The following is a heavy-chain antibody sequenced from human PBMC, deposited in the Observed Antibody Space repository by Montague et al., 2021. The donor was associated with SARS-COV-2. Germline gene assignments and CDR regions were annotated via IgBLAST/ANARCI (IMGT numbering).Heavy chain of an antibody. CDR3: ARVQGITMIVVVIGDFDF. V-gene: IGHV4-31*03. CDR1: GGSISSGGYY. D-gene: IGHD3-22*01. Sequence: TLSLTCTVSGGSISSGGYYWSWIRQHPGKGLEWIGYIYYSGSTYYNPSLKSRVTISVDTSKNQFSLKLISVTAADTAVYYCARVQGITMIVVVIGDFDFWGQGTMVTVSS. CDR2: IYYSGST. J-gene: IGHJ3*01.